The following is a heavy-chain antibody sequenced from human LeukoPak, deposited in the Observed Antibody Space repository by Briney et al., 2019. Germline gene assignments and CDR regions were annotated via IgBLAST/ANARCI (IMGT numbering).Heavy chain of an antibody. CDR3: AKRGHYSINWYHYFDY. D-gene: IGHD6-13*01. V-gene: IGHV3-30*18. Sequence: GGSLRLSCAASGFTFSDSAMTWVRQAPGKGLEWVAAIASNGGSEYYADSVKGRFTISRDNSKNTLFLQMNSLRPDDTAVYYCAKRGHYSINWYHYFDYWGQGTLVTVSS. CDR1: GFTFSDSA. J-gene: IGHJ4*02. CDR2: IASNGGSE.